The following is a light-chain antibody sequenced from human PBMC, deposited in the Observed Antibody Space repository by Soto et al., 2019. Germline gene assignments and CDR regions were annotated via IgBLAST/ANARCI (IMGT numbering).Light chain of an antibody. V-gene: IGKV2-30*02. CDR3: MQGTHWPFT. CDR2: KVS. CDR1: QSLVHSDGNTY. Sequence: DVVMTQSPLSLPVTLGQPASISCRSSQSLVHSDGNTYLNWFQQRPGQSPRRLIYKVSTRDSGVPDRFSGSGSGTDFTLRISSVEAEDVGVYYCMQGTHWPFTFGQGTKVDIK. J-gene: IGKJ2*01.